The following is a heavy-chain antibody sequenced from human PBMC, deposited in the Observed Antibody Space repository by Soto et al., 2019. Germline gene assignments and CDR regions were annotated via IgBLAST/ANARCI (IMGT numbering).Heavy chain of an antibody. J-gene: IGHJ6*02. CDR1: GGSISSGDYY. CDR2: IYYSGST. Sequence: PSETLSLTCTVSGGSISSGDYYWSWIRQPPGKGLEWIGYIYYSGSTYYNPSLKSRVTISVDTSKNQFSLKLSSVTAADTAVYYCARDGPPPYYYYGMDAWGQGTTVTVSS. V-gene: IGHV4-30-4*01. CDR3: ARDGPPPYYYYGMDA.